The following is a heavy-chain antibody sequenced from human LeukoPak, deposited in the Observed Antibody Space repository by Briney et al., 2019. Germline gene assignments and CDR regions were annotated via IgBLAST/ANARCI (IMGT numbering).Heavy chain of an antibody. Sequence: ECLKISCMGSGYSFTTYWIDWVRHVPGKGLEWMGLSQPADSQTRYNPSFQGQVTLSDDKSINTAYLQWSSLRPSDTAMYYCARRLRTGGFDIWGQGTEVTVSS. CDR3: ARRLRTGGFDI. V-gene: IGHV5-51*01. D-gene: IGHD1-1*01. J-gene: IGHJ3*02. CDR2: SQPADSQT. CDR1: GYSFTTYW.